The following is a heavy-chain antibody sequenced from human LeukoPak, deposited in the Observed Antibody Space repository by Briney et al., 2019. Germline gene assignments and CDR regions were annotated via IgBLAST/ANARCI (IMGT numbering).Heavy chain of an antibody. J-gene: IGHJ3*02. Sequence: GGPLRLSCADSGFTFSSYAMSWVRQAPGKGLEWVSAISGSGRSTYYADSVKGRFTIYRDNSKNTLYLEMNSLTVEDTDVYYCAKVPYSSGFNGDAFDIWGQGTMVTVSS. V-gene: IGHV3-23*01. D-gene: IGHD6-19*01. CDR3: AKVPYSSGFNGDAFDI. CDR1: GFTFSSYA. CDR2: ISGSGRST.